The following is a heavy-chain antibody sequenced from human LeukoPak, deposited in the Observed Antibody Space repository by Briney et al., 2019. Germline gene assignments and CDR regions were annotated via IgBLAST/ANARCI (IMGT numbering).Heavy chain of an antibody. V-gene: IGHV1-69*05. J-gene: IGHJ4*02. CDR2: IIPIFGTA. CDR1: GGTFSSYA. CDR3: ARDIDPYSSSSYFDY. Sequence: SVKVSCKASGGTFSSYAIGWVRQAPGQGLEWMGGIIPIFGTANYAQKFQGRVTITTDESTSTAYMELSSLRSEDTAVYYCARDIDPYSSSSYFDYWGQGTLVTVSS. D-gene: IGHD6-6*01.